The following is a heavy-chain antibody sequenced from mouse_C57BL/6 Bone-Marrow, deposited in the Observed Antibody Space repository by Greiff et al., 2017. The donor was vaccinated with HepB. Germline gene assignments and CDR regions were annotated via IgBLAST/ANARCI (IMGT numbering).Heavy chain of an antibody. D-gene: IGHD2-1*01. CDR2: IYPGSGNT. V-gene: IGHV1-66*01. CDR3: TIALYPYYAMDY. CDR1: GYSFTSYY. J-gene: IGHJ4*01. Sequence: VKLQQSGPELVKPGASVKISCKASGYSFTSYYIHWVKQRPGQGLEWIGWIYPGSGNTKYNEKFKGKATLTADTSSSTAYMQLSSLTSEDSAVYCCTIALYPYYAMDYWGQGTSVTVSS.